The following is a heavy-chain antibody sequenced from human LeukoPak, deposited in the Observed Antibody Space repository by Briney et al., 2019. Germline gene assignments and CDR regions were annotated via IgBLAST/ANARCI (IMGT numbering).Heavy chain of an antibody. J-gene: IGHJ4*02. D-gene: IGHD3-9*01. CDR3: ARAILLTGSEYYFDS. Sequence: GGSPRLSCAASGFAVNDNYMGWVRQAPGKALEWVSLIYSGGDTYYADSVKGRFTISRDTSKNTFYLQMNSLRPDDTATYYCARAILLTGSEYYFDSWGQGTLVTVSS. CDR2: IYSGGDT. CDR1: GFAVNDNY. V-gene: IGHV3-53*01.